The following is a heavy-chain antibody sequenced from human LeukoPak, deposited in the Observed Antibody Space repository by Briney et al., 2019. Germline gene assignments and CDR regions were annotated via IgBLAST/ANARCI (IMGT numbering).Heavy chain of an antibody. CDR2: IYYSGST. J-gene: IGHJ4*02. CDR1: GGSISSGDYY. D-gene: IGHD3-3*01. V-gene: IGHV4-30-4*01. Sequence: SETLSLTCTVSGGSISSGDYYWSWIRQPSGKGLEWIGYIYYSGSTYYNPSLKSRVTISVDTSKNQFSLKLSSVTAADTAVYYCARVYDFWSGYYHDVWGQGTLVTVSS. CDR3: ARVYDFWSGYYHDV.